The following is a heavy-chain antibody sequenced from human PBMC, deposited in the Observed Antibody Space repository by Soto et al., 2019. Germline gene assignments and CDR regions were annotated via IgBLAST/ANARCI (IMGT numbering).Heavy chain of an antibody. CDR3: ARDSAGELGAFDI. CDR2: IYYSGST. J-gene: IGHJ3*02. Sequence: SETLSLTCTVSGGSISSGGYYWSWIRQHPGKGLEWIGYIYYSGSTYYNPSLKSRVTISVDTSKNQFSLKLSSVTAADTAVYYCARDSAGELGAFDIWGQGTMVTVSS. V-gene: IGHV4-31*03. D-gene: IGHD1-26*01. CDR1: GGSISSGGYY.